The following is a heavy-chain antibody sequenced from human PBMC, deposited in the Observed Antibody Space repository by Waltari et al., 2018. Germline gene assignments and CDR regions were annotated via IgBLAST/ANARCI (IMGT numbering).Heavy chain of an antibody. CDR2: IIPIFGTA. Sequence: QVQLVQSGAEVKKPGSSVKVSCKASGGTFSSYAISWVRQAPGQGLEWMGRIIPIFGTANYAQKFQGRVTINADKSTSTAYMELSSLRSEDTAVYYCARDRSYPPLSNYFDYWGQGTLVTVSS. CDR1: GGTFSSYA. D-gene: IGHD1-26*01. J-gene: IGHJ4*02. V-gene: IGHV1-69*14. CDR3: ARDRSYPPLSNYFDY.